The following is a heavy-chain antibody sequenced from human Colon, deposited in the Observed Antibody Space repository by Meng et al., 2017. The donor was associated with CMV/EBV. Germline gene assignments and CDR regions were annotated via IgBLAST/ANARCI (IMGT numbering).Heavy chain of an antibody. D-gene: IGHD6-19*01. CDR1: GFIFSSHW. CDR2: IKQDGSEK. CDR3: ARPEGFAGAGSD. Sequence: GESLKISCAASGFIFSSHWMTWVRQAPGKGLEWVANIKQDGSEKYYAESVKGRFTISRDNAKYSLYLQMSSVRADDTAVYYCARPEGFAGAGSDWGQGMLVTVSS. V-gene: IGHV3-7*01. J-gene: IGHJ4*02.